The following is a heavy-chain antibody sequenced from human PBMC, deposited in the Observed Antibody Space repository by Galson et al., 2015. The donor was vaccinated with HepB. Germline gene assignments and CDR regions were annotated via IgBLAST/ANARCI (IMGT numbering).Heavy chain of an antibody. CDR3: ARPQPTVVSPADTLDI. D-gene: IGHD3-22*01. CDR2: IFPGDSDS. Sequence: QSGAEVKKPGDSLKISRKTSGFDFPTHWIAWVRQRPGKGLEWMGIIFPGDSDSIYSPSFEGQVPMSVDKSISTAYLHWGSLKASDTAVYYCARPQPTVVSPADTLDIWGQGTMVIVSS. V-gene: IGHV5-51*03. J-gene: IGHJ3*02. CDR1: GFDFPTHW.